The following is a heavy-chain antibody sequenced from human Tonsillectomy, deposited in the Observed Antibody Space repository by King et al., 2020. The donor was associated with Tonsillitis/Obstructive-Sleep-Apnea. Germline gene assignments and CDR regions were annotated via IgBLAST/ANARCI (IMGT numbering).Heavy chain of an antibody. CDR1: GFTFSSYG. V-gene: IGHV3-33*01. CDR3: AREQGLVTEPRFDP. J-gene: IGHJ5*02. D-gene: IGHD3/OR15-3a*01. CDR2: IWYDGSNK. Sequence: VQLVESGGGVVQPGRSLRLSCAASGFTFSSYGMHWVRQAPGKGLEWVAVIWYDGSNKYYADSVKGRFTISRDKSKNTLYLQMNSLRAEDTAVYYCAREQGLVTEPRFDPWGQGTLVTVSS.